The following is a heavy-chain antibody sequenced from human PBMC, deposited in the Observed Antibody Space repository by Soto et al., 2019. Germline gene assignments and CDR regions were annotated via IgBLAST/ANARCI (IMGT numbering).Heavy chain of an antibody. Sequence: GGSLRPSCAASGYTFSSYVMTWVRQAPGKGLEWVSSISGVGTSNFYADSVKGRFTISRDNSKNILYLQMDSLRAEDTAVYYCTKDLVTTITTLGHWGQGT. V-gene: IGHV3-23*01. D-gene: IGHD4-17*01. CDR3: TKDLVTTITTLGH. CDR1: GYTFSSYV. J-gene: IGHJ4*02. CDR2: ISGVGTSN.